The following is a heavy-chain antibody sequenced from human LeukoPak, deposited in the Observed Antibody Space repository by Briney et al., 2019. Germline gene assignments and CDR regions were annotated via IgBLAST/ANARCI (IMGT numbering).Heavy chain of an antibody. CDR3: ARGGLVGWLRPRYYFDY. CDR2: INHSGST. D-gene: IGHD5-12*01. V-gene: IGHV4-34*01. CDR1: GGSFSGYY. Sequence: TSETLSLTCAAYGGSFSGYYWSWIRQPPGKGLEWIGEINHSGSTNYNPSLKSRVTISVDTSKNQFSLKLSSVTAADTAVYYCARGGLVGWLRPRYYFDYWGQGTLVTVSS. J-gene: IGHJ4*02.